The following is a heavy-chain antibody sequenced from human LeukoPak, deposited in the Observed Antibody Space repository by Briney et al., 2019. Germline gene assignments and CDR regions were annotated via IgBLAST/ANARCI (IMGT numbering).Heavy chain of an antibody. Sequence: ASVKVSCKASGYTFSRYYMHWVRHGPRQGVEWVWIIKPSGGGTSYAQQFQGRVTMTRDTSTSTVYMELSSLRSEDTAVYYCARVVGGYCISTSCLYYWGQGTLVTVSS. CDR1: GYTFSRYY. CDR3: ARVVGGYCISTSCLYY. CDR2: IKPSGGGT. J-gene: IGHJ4*02. V-gene: IGHV1-46*01. D-gene: IGHD2-2*01.